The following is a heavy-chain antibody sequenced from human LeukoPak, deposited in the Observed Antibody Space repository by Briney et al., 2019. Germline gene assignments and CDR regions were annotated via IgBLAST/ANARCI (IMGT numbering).Heavy chain of an antibody. J-gene: IGHJ4*02. CDR3: ARDYGGSSPFDY. V-gene: IGHV3-23*01. Sequence: GGSLRLSCAASGFTFSSYAMSWVRQAPGKGLEWVSAISGSGGSTYYADSVKGRFTISRDNAKNSLYLQMNSLRAEDTAVYYCARDYGGSSPFDYWGQGTLITVSS. CDR1: GFTFSSYA. CDR2: ISGSGGST. D-gene: IGHD4-23*01.